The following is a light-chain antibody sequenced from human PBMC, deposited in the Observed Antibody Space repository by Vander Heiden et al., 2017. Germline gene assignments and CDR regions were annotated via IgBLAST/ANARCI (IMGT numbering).Light chain of an antibody. CDR2: AAS. Sequence: DNLCDQYSSYLPASVGDRVTIPCRASQRISSYLAWYQQKPLEAPKLLMYAASALQSGVASRFSGRGSGTDFTLTISSLQPQDFATYYCQQLLSYPRTFGPGTKVDVK. CDR1: QRISSY. V-gene: IGKV1-9*01. CDR3: QQLLSYPRT. J-gene: IGKJ3*01.